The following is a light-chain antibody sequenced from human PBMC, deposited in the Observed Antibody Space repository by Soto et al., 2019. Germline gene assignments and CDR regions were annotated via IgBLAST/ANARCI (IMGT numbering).Light chain of an antibody. J-gene: IGKJ5*01. CDR3: QQYNNWPFIT. CDR1: QSVSSSY. Sequence: EIVLTQPPGTLSLSPGERGTLSCRASQSVSSSYLAWYQQKPGQAPRLIIYGASSRATGIPARFSGSGSGTEFTLSISSLQSEDFAVYYCQQYNNWPFITFGQGTRLEIK. CDR2: GAS. V-gene: IGKV3-15*01.